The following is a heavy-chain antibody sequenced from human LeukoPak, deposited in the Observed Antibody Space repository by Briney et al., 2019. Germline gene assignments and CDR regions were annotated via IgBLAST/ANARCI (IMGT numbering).Heavy chain of an antibody. Sequence: SGTLSLTCAVSGGSISSSSYYWGWIRQPPGKGLEWIGSIYYSGSTYYNPSLKSRVTISVDTSKNQFSLKLSSVTAADTAVYYCAREVGGGYYGMDVWGRGTPVTVSS. CDR1: GGSISSSSYY. D-gene: IGHD3-10*01. V-gene: IGHV4-39*02. J-gene: IGHJ6*02. CDR3: AREVGGGYYGMDV. CDR2: IYYSGST.